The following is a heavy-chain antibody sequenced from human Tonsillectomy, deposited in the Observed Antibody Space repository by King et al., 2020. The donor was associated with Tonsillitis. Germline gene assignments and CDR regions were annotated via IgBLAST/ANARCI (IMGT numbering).Heavy chain of an antibody. V-gene: IGHV3-7*03. CDR2: IKQDGSEK. Sequence: VQLVESGGGLVQPGGSLRLSCAASGFTFTNYWMSWVRQAPGKGLEWVANIKQDGSEKYYVDSVKGRLTISRDNAKNSLYLQMNSLRAEDTAVYYCARGWGLLDYWGQGTLVTVSS. CDR3: ARGWGLLDY. J-gene: IGHJ4*02. D-gene: IGHD3-16*01. CDR1: GFTFTNYW.